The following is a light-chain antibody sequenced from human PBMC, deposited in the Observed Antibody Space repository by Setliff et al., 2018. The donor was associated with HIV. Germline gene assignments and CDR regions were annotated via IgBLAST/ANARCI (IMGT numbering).Light chain of an antibody. Sequence: ALTQPASVSGSPGQSITISCTGTSSDIGRYNYVSWYQQYPGKGPTLAIFDVSERPSGVSNRFSGSKSGNTASLIISGLQPDDEADYYCCSYARGSTYVFGSGTKVTVL. CDR2: DVS. V-gene: IGLV2-14*03. J-gene: IGLJ1*01. CDR1: SSDIGRYNY. CDR3: CSYARGSTYV.